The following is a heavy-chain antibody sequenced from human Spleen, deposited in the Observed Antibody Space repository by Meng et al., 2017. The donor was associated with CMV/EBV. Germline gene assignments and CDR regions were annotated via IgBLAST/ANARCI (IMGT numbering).Heavy chain of an antibody. J-gene: IGHJ4*02. CDR3: ARGALWRIAAAGFPFDYFDY. Sequence: SETLSLTCAVYGGSFSAYYWSWIRQPPGKGLEWIGEINHSGSTNYNPSLKSRVTISVDTSKNQFSLKLSSVTAADTAVYYCARGALWRIAAAGFPFDYFDYWGQGTLVTVSS. V-gene: IGHV4-34*01. D-gene: IGHD6-13*01. CDR1: GGSFSAYY. CDR2: INHSGST.